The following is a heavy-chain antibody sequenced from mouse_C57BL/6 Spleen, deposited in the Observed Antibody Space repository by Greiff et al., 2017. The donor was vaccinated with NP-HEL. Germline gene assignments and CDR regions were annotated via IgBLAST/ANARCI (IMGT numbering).Heavy chain of an antibody. CDR1: GYTFTSYW. D-gene: IGHD2-4*01. J-gene: IGHJ4*01. CDR2: IDPSDSET. Sequence: VQLQQPGAELVRPGSSVKLSCKASGYTFTSYWMHWVKQRPIQGLEWIGNIDPSDSETHYNQQFKDKATLTVDKSSSTAYMKLSSLTSEDSAVYYCARTGIYYDYDGYAMDYWGQGTSVTVSS. V-gene: IGHV1-52*01. CDR3: ARTGIYYDYDGYAMDY.